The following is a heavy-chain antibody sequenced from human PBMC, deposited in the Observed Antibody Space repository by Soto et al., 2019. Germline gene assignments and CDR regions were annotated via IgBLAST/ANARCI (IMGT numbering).Heavy chain of an antibody. D-gene: IGHD5-18*01. Sequence: PGGSLRLSCAASGFTFSSYAMHWVRQAPGKGLEWVAVISYDGSNKYYADSVKGRFTISRDNSKNTLYLQMNSLRAEDTAVYYCARDSTAMDFYYFDYWGQGTLVTVS. V-gene: IGHV3-30-3*01. CDR2: ISYDGSNK. J-gene: IGHJ4*02. CDR1: GFTFSSYA. CDR3: ARDSTAMDFYYFDY.